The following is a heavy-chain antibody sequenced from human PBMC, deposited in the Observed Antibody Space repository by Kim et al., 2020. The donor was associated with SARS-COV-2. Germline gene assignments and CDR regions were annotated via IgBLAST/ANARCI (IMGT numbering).Heavy chain of an antibody. CDR1: GGTFSSYA. V-gene: IGHV1-69*04. D-gene: IGHD6-19*01. J-gene: IGHJ4*02. CDR2: IIPILGIA. Sequence: SVKVSCKASGGTFSSYAISWVRQAPGQGLEWMGRIIPILGIANYAQKFPGRVTITADKSTSTAYMELSSLRSEDTAVYYCARDRTGAQWLVKYYFDYWGQGTLVTVSS. CDR3: ARDRTGAQWLVKYYFDY.